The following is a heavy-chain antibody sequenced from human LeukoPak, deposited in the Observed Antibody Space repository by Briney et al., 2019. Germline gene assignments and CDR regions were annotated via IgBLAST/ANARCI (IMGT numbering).Heavy chain of an antibody. CDR1: GYTFTSYG. CDR3: ASLYPVVAATGEDAFDI. V-gene: IGHV1-18*01. J-gene: IGHJ3*02. D-gene: IGHD2-15*01. CDR2: ISAYNGNT. Sequence: VASVKVSCKASGYTFTSYGISWVRQAPGRGLEWMGWISAYNGNTNYAQKLQGRVTMTTDTSTSTAYMELRSLRSDDTAVYYCASLYPVVAATGEDAFDIWGQGTMVTVSS.